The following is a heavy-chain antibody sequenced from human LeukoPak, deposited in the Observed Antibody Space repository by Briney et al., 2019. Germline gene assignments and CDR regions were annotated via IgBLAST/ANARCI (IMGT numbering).Heavy chain of an antibody. V-gene: IGHV4-39*07. D-gene: IGHD3-16*01. Sequence: PSETLSLTCTVSGGSISSSSYYWGWIRQPPGKGLEWIGSIYYSGSTYYNPSLKSRVTISVDTSKNQFSLKLSSVTAADTAVYYCARGQDVWGSYKDWDYWGQGTLVTVSS. J-gene: IGHJ4*02. CDR2: IYYSGST. CDR1: GGSISSSSYY. CDR3: ARGQDVWGSYKDWDY.